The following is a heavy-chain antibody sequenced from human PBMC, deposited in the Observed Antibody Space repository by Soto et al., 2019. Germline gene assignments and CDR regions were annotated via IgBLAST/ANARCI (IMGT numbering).Heavy chain of an antibody. Sequence: QVQLVESGGGVVQPGRSLRLSCAASGFTFSSYAMHWVRQAPGKGLEWVAVISYDGSNKYYADSVKGRFTISRDNSKNTLYLQMNSLRAEDTAVYYCARAALITIFGVVMQNYFDYWGKGTLVTVSS. CDR1: GFTFSSYA. V-gene: IGHV3-30-3*01. J-gene: IGHJ4*02. CDR3: ARAALITIFGVVMQNYFDY. CDR2: ISYDGSNK. D-gene: IGHD3-3*01.